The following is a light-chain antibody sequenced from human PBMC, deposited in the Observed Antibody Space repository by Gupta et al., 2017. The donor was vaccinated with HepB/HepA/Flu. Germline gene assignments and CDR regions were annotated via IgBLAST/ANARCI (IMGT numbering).Light chain of an antibody. V-gene: IGKV2-28*01. Sequence: DIVLTQSPLSLPVTPGAPASISCRSSQSLLHSNGYNYLDWYLQKPGQSPQLLIYLGFNRASGVPDRFSGSGSGTDFTLKISRVEAEDVGVYFCMQALQTPLTFGGGTKVEIK. CDR2: LGF. CDR3: MQALQTPLT. CDR1: QSLLHSNGYNY. J-gene: IGKJ4*01.